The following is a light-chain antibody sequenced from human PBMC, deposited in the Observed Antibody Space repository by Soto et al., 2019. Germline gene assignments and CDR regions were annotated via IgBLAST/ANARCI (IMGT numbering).Light chain of an antibody. J-gene: IGKJ1*01. CDR3: QQYDNWPPWT. Sequence: EIVMTQSPATLSVSPGERATLSCRPSQSVGSNLAWYQQKPGQAPRLLIYAASTRATGIPARFGGSGSGTDFTLTISSLQSEDFAVYYCQQYDNWPPWTFGQGTKVEIQ. CDR1: QSVGSN. V-gene: IGKV3-15*01. CDR2: AAS.